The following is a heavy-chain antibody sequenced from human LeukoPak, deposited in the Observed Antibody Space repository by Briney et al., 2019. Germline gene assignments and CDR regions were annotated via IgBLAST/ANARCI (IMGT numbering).Heavy chain of an antibody. CDR2: IRASGGST. Sequence: GGSLRLSCAASGFTFSDYAMSWVRQAPGKGLEWVSIIRASGGSTFYADSVKGRFTISRDNSENTLFLQMNSLRADDAAVYYCAKDQIGVLPDAFDIWGQGTMVSVSS. D-gene: IGHD3-10*01. CDR1: GFTFSDYA. V-gene: IGHV3-23*01. CDR3: AKDQIGVLPDAFDI. J-gene: IGHJ3*02.